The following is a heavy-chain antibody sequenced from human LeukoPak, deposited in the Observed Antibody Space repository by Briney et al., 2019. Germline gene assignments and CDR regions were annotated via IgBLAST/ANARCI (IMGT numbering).Heavy chain of an antibody. V-gene: IGHV1-18*01. CDR3: ARRNWGDITIFGVVPHYYYYMDV. J-gene: IGHJ6*03. D-gene: IGHD3-3*01. CDR2: ISAYNGNT. CDR1: GYTFTSYG. Sequence: ASVKVSCKASGYTFTSYGISWVRQAPGQGLEWMGWISAYNGNTNYAQKLQGRVTMTTDTSTSTAYMELRSLRSDDTAVYYCARRNWGDITIFGVVPHYYYYMDVWGKGTTVTVSS.